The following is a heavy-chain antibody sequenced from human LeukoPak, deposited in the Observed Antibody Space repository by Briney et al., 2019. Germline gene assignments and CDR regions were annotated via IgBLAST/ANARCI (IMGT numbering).Heavy chain of an antibody. CDR1: GFTFSSYG. J-gene: IGHJ3*02. V-gene: IGHV3-30*03. Sequence: GGSLRLSCAASGFTFSSYGMHWVRQAPGKGLEWVAVISYDGSNKYYADSVKGRFTISRDNSKNSLYLQMNSLRAEDTAVYYCARFRYYDILTGYYGIDAFDIWGQGTMVTVSS. CDR2: ISYDGSNK. CDR3: ARFRYYDILTGYYGIDAFDI. D-gene: IGHD3-9*01.